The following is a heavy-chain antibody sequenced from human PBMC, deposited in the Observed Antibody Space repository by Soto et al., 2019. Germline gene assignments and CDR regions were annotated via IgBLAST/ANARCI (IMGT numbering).Heavy chain of an antibody. Sequence: GASVKVSCKASGYTFTSYGISWVRQAPGQGLEWMGWISAYNGNTNYAQKLQGRVTMTKDTSTSTAYMEMRSLRSDDTAVYYCARYSKSYYDFWSGYYEGNWFDPWGQGTLVTVSS. CDR3: ARYSKSYYDFWSGYYEGNWFDP. V-gene: IGHV1-18*01. CDR2: ISAYNGNT. CDR1: GYTFTSYG. J-gene: IGHJ5*02. D-gene: IGHD3-3*01.